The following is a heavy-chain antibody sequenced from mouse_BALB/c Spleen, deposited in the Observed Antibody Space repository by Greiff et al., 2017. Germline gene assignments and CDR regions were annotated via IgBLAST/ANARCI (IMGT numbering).Heavy chain of an antibody. D-gene: IGHD1-1*01. V-gene: IGHV1-12*01. CDR3: ARGDYYGSSYVEAMDY. Sequence: LQQPGAELVKPGASVKMSCKASGYTFTSYNMHWVKQTPGQGLEWIGAIYPGNGDTSYNQKFKGKATLTADKSSSTAYMQLSSLTSEDSAVYYCARGDYYGSSYVEAMDYWGQGNSVTVSS. CDR2: IYPGNGDT. J-gene: IGHJ4*01. CDR1: GYTFTSYN.